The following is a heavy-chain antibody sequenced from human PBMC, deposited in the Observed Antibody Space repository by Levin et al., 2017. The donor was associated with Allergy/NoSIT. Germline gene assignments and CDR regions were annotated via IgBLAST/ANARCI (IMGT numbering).Heavy chain of an antibody. CDR1: GFTFSNYA. Sequence: GESLKISCAASGFTFSNYAMHWVRQAPGKGLEWVAFFSYDGSNKYYADSVKGRFTISRDNSKNTVYLQMNSLRAEDTAVYYCARDPVAMGLYQYYYMDVWGKGTTVTVSS. J-gene: IGHJ6*03. D-gene: IGHD2-2*01. V-gene: IGHV3-30-3*01. CDR2: FSYDGSNK. CDR3: ARDPVAMGLYQYYYMDV.